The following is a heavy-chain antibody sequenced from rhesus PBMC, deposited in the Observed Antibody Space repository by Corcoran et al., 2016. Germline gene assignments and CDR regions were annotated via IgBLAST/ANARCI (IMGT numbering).Heavy chain of an antibody. Sequence: QLQLQESGPGRVKPSETLSPTCAVAGDSNSSSNWWSWIRQPPGKGLEWIGRISGSGGSTSYNPSLKSRVTISTDTSKNQFSLKLSSVTAADTAVYYCARLYSGSYYFPFDYWGQGVLVTVSS. CDR3: ARLYSGSYYFPFDY. V-gene: IGHV4-57*02. CDR2: ISGSGGST. CDR1: GDSNSSSNW. D-gene: IGHD3-16*01. J-gene: IGHJ4*01.